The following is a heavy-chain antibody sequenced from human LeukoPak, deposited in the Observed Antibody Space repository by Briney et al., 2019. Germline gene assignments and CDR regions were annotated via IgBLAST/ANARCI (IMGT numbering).Heavy chain of an antibody. CDR2: IYYSGST. Sequence: SETLSLTCTVSGGSISSSVYYWGWIRQPPGKGLEWIGTIYYSGSTYYNPSLKSRVTLYVDTSKNQFSLKLSSVTAADTAVYFCARHAGALVINSAFDIWGQGTMVTVSS. J-gene: IGHJ3*02. CDR3: ARHAGALVINSAFDI. CDR1: GGSISSSVYY. V-gene: IGHV4-39*01. D-gene: IGHD3-22*01.